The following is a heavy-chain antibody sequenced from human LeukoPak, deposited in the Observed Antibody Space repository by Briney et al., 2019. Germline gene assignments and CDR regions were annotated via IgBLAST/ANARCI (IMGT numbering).Heavy chain of an antibody. J-gene: IGHJ3*02. V-gene: IGHV4-30-2*01. CDR1: GGSISSGGYS. CDR3: GRSSQTGTKHAPAFDI. D-gene: IGHD1-7*01. CDR2: IYHSGST. Sequence: PSETLSLTCAVSGGSISSGGYSWSWIRQPPGKGLEWIGYIYHSGSTYYNPSLKSRVTISVDRSKNQFPLKLSSVTAADTAVYYCGRSSQTGTKHAPAFDIWGQGTMVTVSS.